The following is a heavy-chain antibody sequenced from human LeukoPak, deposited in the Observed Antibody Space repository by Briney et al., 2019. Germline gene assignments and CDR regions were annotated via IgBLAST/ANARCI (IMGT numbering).Heavy chain of an antibody. J-gene: IGHJ4*02. CDR3: ARDLSKGYYYDSSGYYRLFY. Sequence: ASVKVSCKASGYTFTSYGISWVRQALGQGLEWMGWISAYNGNTNYAQKLQGRVTMTTDTSTSTAYMELRSLRSDDTAVYYCARDLSKGYYYDSSGYYRLFYWGQGTLVTVSS. V-gene: IGHV1-18*01. CDR2: ISAYNGNT. D-gene: IGHD3-22*01. CDR1: GYTFTSYG.